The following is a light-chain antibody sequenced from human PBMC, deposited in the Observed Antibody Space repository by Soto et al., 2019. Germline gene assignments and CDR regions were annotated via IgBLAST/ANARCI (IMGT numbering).Light chain of an antibody. Sequence: QSVLTQSSSASASLGSSVKLTCTLSSGHSGYIIAWHQQQPGKIPRYLMKLERSGSYNKGSGVPDRFSGSSSGADRYLTISNLQFVDEADYYCETWDSNTWVFGGGTKLTVL. CDR3: ETWDSNTWV. CDR2: LERSGSY. CDR1: SGHSGYI. J-gene: IGLJ3*02. V-gene: IGLV4-60*02.